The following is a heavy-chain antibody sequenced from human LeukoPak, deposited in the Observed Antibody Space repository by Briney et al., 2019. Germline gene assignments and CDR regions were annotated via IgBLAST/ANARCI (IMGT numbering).Heavy chain of an antibody. CDR1: GASISGSGYY. J-gene: IGHJ4*02. D-gene: IGHD5-24*01. Sequence: SETLSLTCAVSGASISGSGYYLGWIRQPPGKGLEWIGNIYYTGSTYYNPSLKSRVTISVDTSKNQFSLKLSSVTAADTAVYYCARLSGDGYNGSDYWGQGTLVTVSS. CDR3: ARLSGDGYNGSDY. V-gene: IGHV4-39*07. CDR2: IYYTGST.